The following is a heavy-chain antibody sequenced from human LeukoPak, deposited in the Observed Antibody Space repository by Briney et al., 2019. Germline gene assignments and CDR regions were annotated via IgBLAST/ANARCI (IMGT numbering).Heavy chain of an antibody. CDR2: IKEDGSET. J-gene: IGHJ4*02. V-gene: IGHV3-7*01. CDR3: AIDSWELRGY. CDR1: GFTFSNYW. D-gene: IGHD1-7*01. Sequence: GGSLRLSCAASGFTFSNYWMRWVRQAPGKGLEWVANIKEDGSETYYVDSVKGRFTISRDNAKNSLFLQMNGLRGEDTAVYYCAIDSWELRGYWGQGTPVTVSS.